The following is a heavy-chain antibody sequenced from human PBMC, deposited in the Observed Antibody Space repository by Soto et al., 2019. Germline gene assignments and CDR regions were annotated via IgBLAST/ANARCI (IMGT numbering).Heavy chain of an antibody. D-gene: IGHD2-15*01. J-gene: IGHJ4*02. CDR1: GDSVSSNSAA. V-gene: IGHV6-1*01. CDR2: TYYRSKWYN. Sequence: PSQTLSLPCAISGDSVSSNSAAWNWIRQSPSRGLEWLGRTYYRSKWYNDYAVSVKSRITINPDTSKNQFSLQLNSVTPEDTAVYYCARGFCSGGSCYSADGNFDYWGQGTLVTVSS. CDR3: ARGFCSGGSCYSADGNFDY.